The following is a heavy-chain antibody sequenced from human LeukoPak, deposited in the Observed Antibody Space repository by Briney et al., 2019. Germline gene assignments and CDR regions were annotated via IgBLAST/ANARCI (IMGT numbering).Heavy chain of an antibody. J-gene: IGHJ4*02. V-gene: IGHV3-23*01. CDR1: GFTFSSYA. CDR3: ANYYDSGPQGDY. D-gene: IGHD3-3*01. Sequence: GGSLRLSCAASGFTFSSYAMSWVRQAPGKGLEWVSAISGSGGSTYYADSVKGRFTISRDNAKNSLYLQMNSLRAEDTAVYYCANYYDSGPQGDYWGQGTLVTVSS. CDR2: ISGSGGST.